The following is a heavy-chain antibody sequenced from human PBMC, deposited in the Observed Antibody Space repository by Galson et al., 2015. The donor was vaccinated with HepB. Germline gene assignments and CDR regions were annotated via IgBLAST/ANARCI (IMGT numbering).Heavy chain of an antibody. Sequence: SLRLSCAASGFTLSDYYMTWIRQAPGKGPEWLSYISSTSSYTNYADSVKGRFTISRDNAENLLYLQMNSLRAEDTAVYFCARSTKGPPNPNAFDIWGQGTMVTVSS. D-gene: IGHD1-14*01. CDR2: ISSTSSYT. J-gene: IGHJ3*02. CDR1: GFTLSDYY. CDR3: ARSTKGPPNPNAFDI. V-gene: IGHV3-11*06.